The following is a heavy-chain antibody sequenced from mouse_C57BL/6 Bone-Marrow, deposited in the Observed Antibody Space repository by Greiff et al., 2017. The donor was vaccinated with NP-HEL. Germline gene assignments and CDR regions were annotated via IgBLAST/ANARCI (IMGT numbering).Heavy chain of an antibody. CDR2: ISSGGSYT. J-gene: IGHJ3*01. Sequence: EVQLVESGGDLVKPGGSLTLSCAASGFTFSSYGMSWVRQTPDKRLEWVATISSGGSYTYYPDSVKGRFTISRDNAKNTLYLQMSSLKSEDTAMYYCARHEHYYGSRGAYWGQGTLVTVSA. CDR3: ARHEHYYGSRGAY. D-gene: IGHD1-1*01. V-gene: IGHV5-6*01. CDR1: GFTFSSYG.